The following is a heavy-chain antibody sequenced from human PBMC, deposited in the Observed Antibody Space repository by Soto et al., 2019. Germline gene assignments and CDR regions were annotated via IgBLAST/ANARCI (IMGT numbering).Heavy chain of an antibody. Sequence: ASVKASCKGSGYNFNSHSINWLRQAPGQGLEWLGWIIPNTRNRTYEQGFTGRFVFSVDTSIITVYLQIFSLKADDSAVYYCERDRASGSLEYWGQGTMVTVPS. D-gene: IGHD1-26*01. CDR3: ERDRASGSLEY. CDR1: GYNFNSHS. J-gene: IGHJ4*02. V-gene: IGHV7-4-1*01. CDR2: IIPNTRNR.